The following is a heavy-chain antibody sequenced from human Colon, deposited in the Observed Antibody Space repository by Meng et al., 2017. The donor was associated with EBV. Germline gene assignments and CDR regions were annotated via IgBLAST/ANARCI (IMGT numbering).Heavy chain of an antibody. V-gene: IGHV1-3*01. J-gene: IGHJ4*02. D-gene: IGHD2-8*01. Sequence: QVQLVQSGSELKKPEASVKVSCKASGYTFTSYAMHWVRQAPGQRLEWMGWINAVNGNTKYSQKFQGRVTITRDTSASTAYMELSSLRSEDTAVYYCARGEGYCTNGVCSPGYWGQGSLVTVSS. CDR2: INAVNGNT. CDR3: ARGEGYCTNGVCSPGY. CDR1: GYTFTSYA.